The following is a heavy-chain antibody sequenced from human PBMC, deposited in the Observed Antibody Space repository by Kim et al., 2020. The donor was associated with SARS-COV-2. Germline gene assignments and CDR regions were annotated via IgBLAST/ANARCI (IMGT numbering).Heavy chain of an antibody. CDR3: ARGPYDSSGYYPFY. Sequence: SETLSLTCAVYGGSFSGYYWSWIRQPPGKGLEWIGEINHSGSTNYNPSLKSRVTISVDTSKNQFSLKLSSVTAADTAVYYCARGPYDSSGYYPFYWGQGTLVTVSS. D-gene: IGHD3-22*01. J-gene: IGHJ4*02. V-gene: IGHV4-34*01. CDR1: GGSFSGYY. CDR2: INHSGST.